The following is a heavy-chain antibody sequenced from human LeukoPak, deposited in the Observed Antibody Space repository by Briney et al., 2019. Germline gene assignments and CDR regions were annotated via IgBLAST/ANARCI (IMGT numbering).Heavy chain of an antibody. CDR3: ARGVTPSLWFGESVGGYLDY. CDR1: GGSFSGVY. D-gene: IGHD3-10*01. Sequence: KPSETLSLTCAVYGGSFSGVYWSWIRQPPGKGLEWIGEINHSGSTNYNPSLKSRVTISVDTSKNQFSLKLSSVTAADTAVYYCARGVTPSLWFGESVGGYLDYWGQGTLVTVSS. J-gene: IGHJ4*02. V-gene: IGHV4-34*01. CDR2: INHSGST.